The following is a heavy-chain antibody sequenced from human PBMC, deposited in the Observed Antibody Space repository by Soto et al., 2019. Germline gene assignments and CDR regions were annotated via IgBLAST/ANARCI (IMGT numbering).Heavy chain of an antibody. V-gene: IGHV3-15*05. J-gene: IGHJ5*02. CDR3: TTFGQERATEDYFDP. D-gene: IGHD3-16*01. CDR2: IRNIADGETA. CDR1: GFTFRDAW. Sequence: GGSLRLSCAASGFTFRDAWMNWVRQAPGRGLEWVGRIRNIADGETADYAAPVKGRFTISRDNSKNMLYLQMNSLKTEDTAVYYCTTFGQERATEDYFDPWGQGT.